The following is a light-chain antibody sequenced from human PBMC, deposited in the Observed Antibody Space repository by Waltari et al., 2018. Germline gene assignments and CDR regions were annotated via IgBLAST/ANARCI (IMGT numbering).Light chain of an antibody. CDR3: CSHGGFDTFWV. J-gene: IGLJ3*02. CDR2: SVS. CDR1: TSDVGGYDF. V-gene: IGLV2-11*01. Sequence: QSALTQPPSVSGSPGQSVTISCTGTTSDVGGYDFVSWYQQHPGKAPKLILYSVSQRPSGVPDRCSGSKSGNTASLTITGLRDDDEAEYFCCSHGGFDTFWVFGGGTKVIVL.